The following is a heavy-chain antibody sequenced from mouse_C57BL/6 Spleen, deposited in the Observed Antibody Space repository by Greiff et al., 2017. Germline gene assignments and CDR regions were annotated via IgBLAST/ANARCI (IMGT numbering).Heavy chain of an antibody. CDR3: ARIANDGYLAWFAY. V-gene: IGHV8-8*01. CDR2: IWWDDDK. J-gene: IGHJ3*01. CDR1: GFSLSTFGMG. D-gene: IGHD2-3*01. Sequence: QVTLKESGPGILQPSQTLSLTCSFSGFSLSTFGMGVGWIRQPSGKGLEWLAHIWWDDDKYYNPALKSRLTISKDTSKNQVCLKIANVDTADTATYYCARIANDGYLAWFAYWGQGTLVTVSA.